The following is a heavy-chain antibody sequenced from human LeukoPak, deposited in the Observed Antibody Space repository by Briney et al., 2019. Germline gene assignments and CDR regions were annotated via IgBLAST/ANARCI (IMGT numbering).Heavy chain of an antibody. CDR2: ISVYNGNK. Sequence: ASVKVSCKASGGTFSSYAISWVRQAPGQGLEWMGWISVYNGNKNYAQKLQGRVSMTTDTSTNTAYMELRSLRSDDTAVYYCAREGYCGSASCQRAIYYYYGMDVWGQGTTVTVSS. CDR1: GGTFSSYA. CDR3: AREGYCGSASCQRAIYYYYGMDV. J-gene: IGHJ6*02. D-gene: IGHD2-2*01. V-gene: IGHV1-18*01.